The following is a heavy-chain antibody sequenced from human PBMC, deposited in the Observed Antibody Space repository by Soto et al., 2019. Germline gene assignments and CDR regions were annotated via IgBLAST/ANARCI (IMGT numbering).Heavy chain of an antibody. J-gene: IGHJ4*02. D-gene: IGHD6-19*01. CDR2: ISGSGTGT. CDR3: AKRGRGAVAFDY. V-gene: IGHV3-23*01. CDR1: GFTFSSYA. Sequence: EVQLLESGGGLVQPGGSLRLSCAASGFTFSSYAMSWVHQAPGKGLEWVSTISGSGTGTYYAYSVTGRFTISRDNSKNTLYLQMNSLRAEDTAVYYCAKRGRGAVAFDYWGQGTLVTVSS.